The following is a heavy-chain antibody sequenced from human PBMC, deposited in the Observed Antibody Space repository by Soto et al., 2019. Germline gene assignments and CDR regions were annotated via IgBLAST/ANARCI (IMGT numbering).Heavy chain of an antibody. CDR2: ISAYNGNT. J-gene: IGHJ4*02. CDR3: AGEWRIGDYPSVFDY. V-gene: IGHV1-18*01. Sequence: QVQLVQSGAEVKKPGASVKVSCKASGYTFTSYGITWVRQAPGQGLEWMGWISAYNGNTNYAQKLQGRVTMTTDTSTSTGYMELRGLRSDDTAVYYCAGEWRIGDYPSVFDYWGQGTLVTVSS. D-gene: IGHD4-17*01. CDR1: GYTFTSYG.